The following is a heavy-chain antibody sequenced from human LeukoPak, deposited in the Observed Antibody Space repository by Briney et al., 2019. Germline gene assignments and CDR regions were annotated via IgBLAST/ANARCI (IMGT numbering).Heavy chain of an antibody. V-gene: IGHV4-39*01. Sequence: SETLSLTCTVSGGSISSSSYYWGWIRQPPGKGLEWIGSIYYSGSTYYNPSLKSRVTISVDTSKNQFSLKLSSVTAADTAVYYCARGGYYDSVEDYWGQGTLVTVSS. CDR3: ARGGYYDSVEDY. D-gene: IGHD3-22*01. CDR1: GGSISSSSYY. J-gene: IGHJ4*02. CDR2: IYYSGST.